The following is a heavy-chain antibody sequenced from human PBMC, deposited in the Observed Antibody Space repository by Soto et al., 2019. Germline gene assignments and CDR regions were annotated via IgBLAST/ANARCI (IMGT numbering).Heavy chain of an antibody. CDR1: GYTFTSYG. J-gene: IGHJ5*02. CDR3: ARLAGITMFRGVIILNWFDL. Sequence: ASVKVSCKASGYTFTSYGISCVRQAPGQVLEWMGWISAYNGNTNYAQKLQGRVTMTTDTSTSTAYMELRSLRSDDTAVYYCARLAGITMFRGVIILNWFDLWGQGTLVTVSS. D-gene: IGHD3-10*01. CDR2: ISAYNGNT. V-gene: IGHV1-18*04.